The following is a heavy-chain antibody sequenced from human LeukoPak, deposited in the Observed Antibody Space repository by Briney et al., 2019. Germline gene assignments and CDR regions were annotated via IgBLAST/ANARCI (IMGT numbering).Heavy chain of an antibody. J-gene: IGHJ6*02. CDR2: IYYSGST. CDR1: GGSISSGGYS. Sequence: PSETLSLTCAVSGGSISSGGYSWSWIRQPPGKGLEWIGYIYYSGSTNYNPSLKSRVTISVDTSKNQFSLKLSSVTAADTAVYYCARFKGDQSYYYYGMDVWGQGTTVTVSS. D-gene: IGHD2-2*01. CDR3: ARFKGDQSYYYYGMDV. V-gene: IGHV4-61*08.